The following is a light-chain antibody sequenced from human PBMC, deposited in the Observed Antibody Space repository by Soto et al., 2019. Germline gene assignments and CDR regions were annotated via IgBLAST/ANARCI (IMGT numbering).Light chain of an antibody. V-gene: IGKV1-39*01. Sequence: DLQMTQSPSSLSASVGDRVTITCRASQSISFYLNWYQQKPGKAPKLLIYLASNLQSGVPARFSGSGSGTDFTLTISSLQSEDFATYYCQHSYSTPFNFGGGTKVEIK. CDR2: LAS. CDR3: QHSYSTPFN. CDR1: QSISFY. J-gene: IGKJ4*01.